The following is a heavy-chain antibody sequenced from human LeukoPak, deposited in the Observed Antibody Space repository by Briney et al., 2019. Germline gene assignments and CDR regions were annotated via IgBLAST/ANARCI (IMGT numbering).Heavy chain of an antibody. J-gene: IGHJ4*02. CDR2: IYHGGST. Sequence: KPSETLSLTCTVACGSISSSSFYWGWIRQPPGKGLEWIASIYHGGSTHYNPSLKRRATISVDTSKNQFSLKLSSVTAADTAVYSCARRVAAAGFDFWGQGTLVTVSS. D-gene: IGHD6-13*01. CDR1: CGSISSSSFY. CDR3: ARRVAAAGFDF. V-gene: IGHV4-39*01.